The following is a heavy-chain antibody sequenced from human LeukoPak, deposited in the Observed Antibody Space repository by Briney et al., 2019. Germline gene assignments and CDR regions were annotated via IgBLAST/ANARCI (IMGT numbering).Heavy chain of an antibody. J-gene: IGHJ3*02. V-gene: IGHV1-69*05. CDR1: GGTFSSYA. D-gene: IGHD3-22*01. CDR3: ARDYYYDSSGFDAFDI. CDR2: IIPIFGTA. Sequence: ASVKVSCKASGGTFSSYAISWVRQAPGQGLEWMGGIIPIFGTANYAQKSQGRVTITTDESTSTAYMELSSLRSEDTAVYYCARDYYYDSSGFDAFDIWGQGTMVTVSS.